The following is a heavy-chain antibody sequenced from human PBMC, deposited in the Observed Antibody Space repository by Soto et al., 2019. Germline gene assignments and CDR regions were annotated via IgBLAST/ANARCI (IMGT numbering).Heavy chain of an antibody. Sequence: SETLSLTCAVYGGSFSGYYWSWIRQPPGKGLEWIGEINHSGSTNYNPSLKSRVTISVDTSKNQFSLKLSSVTAADTAVYYCARGPRRYCSSTSCPRDFDYWGQGTLVTVSS. J-gene: IGHJ4*02. CDR1: GGSFSGYY. CDR2: INHSGST. V-gene: IGHV4-34*01. D-gene: IGHD2-2*01. CDR3: ARGPRRYCSSTSCPRDFDY.